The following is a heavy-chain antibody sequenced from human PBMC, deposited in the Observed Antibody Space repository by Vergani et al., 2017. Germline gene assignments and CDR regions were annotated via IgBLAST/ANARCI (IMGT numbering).Heavy chain of an antibody. D-gene: IGHD3-16*01. V-gene: IGHV4-39*01. CDR1: GDSIISRIYY. Sequence: QMQLQESGPGLVKASETLSLTCTFSGDSIISRIYYWGWIRQPPGKGLEWLGSIYNSGNGDSSSSLKSRVTISADTSKNQFSLRLTSVTAADTAVYYCASGKYYSDSTSHFRGRYFDVWGRGTLVTVPS. CDR3: ASGKYYSDSTSHFRGRYFDV. CDR2: IYNSGNG. J-gene: IGHJ2*01.